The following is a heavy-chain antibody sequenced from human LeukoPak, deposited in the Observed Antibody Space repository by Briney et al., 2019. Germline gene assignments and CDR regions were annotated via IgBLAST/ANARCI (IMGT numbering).Heavy chain of an antibody. V-gene: IGHV3-23*01. Sequence: GGSLRLSCAASGFTFSSYAMTWVRQAPGKGLEWVSALSGSGGSTFYADSVKGRFTISRDNSKNTLYLQMNTLTPEDTAVYYCARGPKVPAPTYYFDYWGQGTLVTVSS. CDR1: GFTFSSYA. J-gene: IGHJ4*02. CDR2: LSGSGGST. CDR3: ARGPKVPAPTYYFDY. D-gene: IGHD2-2*01.